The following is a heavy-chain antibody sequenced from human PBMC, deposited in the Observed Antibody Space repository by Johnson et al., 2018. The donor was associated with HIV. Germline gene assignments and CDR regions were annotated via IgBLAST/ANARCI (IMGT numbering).Heavy chain of an antibody. V-gene: IGHV3-11*04. CDR3: ARVRYSSGWPIYAFYI. D-gene: IGHD6-19*01. Sequence: QVQLVESGGSLVKPGGSMRLSCAASGFTFTDYYMTWIRQAPGKGLEWVSHISTSGGGIYYADSVKGRFTISRDNARNSLYLQMNSLRAEDTAVYYCARVRYSSGWPIYAFYIWGQGTVVIVSS. CDR1: GFTFTDYY. J-gene: IGHJ3*02. CDR2: ISTSGGGI.